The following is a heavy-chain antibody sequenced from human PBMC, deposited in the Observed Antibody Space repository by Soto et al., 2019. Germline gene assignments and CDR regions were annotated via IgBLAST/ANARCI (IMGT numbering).Heavy chain of an antibody. CDR3: AREGITVGLVDV. D-gene: IGHD1-20*01. Sequence: GGSLRLSSAASGFPFSSYGMHWVRQAPGKGLEWVAVIWYDGSNKYYADSVKGRFTISRDNSKNTLYLQMNSLRAEDTAVYYCAREGITVGLVDVWGQGTTVTVSS. CDR2: IWYDGSNK. CDR1: GFPFSSYG. V-gene: IGHV3-33*01. J-gene: IGHJ6*02.